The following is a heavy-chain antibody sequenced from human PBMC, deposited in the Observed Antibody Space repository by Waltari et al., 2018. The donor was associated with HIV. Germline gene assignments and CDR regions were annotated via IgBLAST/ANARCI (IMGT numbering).Heavy chain of an antibody. V-gene: IGHV1-18*04. CDR1: GFTFTNYG. CDR2: ISAHDRNT. D-gene: IGHD3-10*01. Sequence: VHLVQPGPEMNKLGASVKISCRASGFTFTNYGISWVRRAPGRGLEWMGWISAHDRNTNIPQNFKDRVTLTTEAPTNSAYLELRSLSLDDTALYHCVRGGGTWLDDMYYYQGMDVWGQGTTVTVS. J-gene: IGHJ6*01. CDR3: VRGGGTWLDDMYYYQGMDV.